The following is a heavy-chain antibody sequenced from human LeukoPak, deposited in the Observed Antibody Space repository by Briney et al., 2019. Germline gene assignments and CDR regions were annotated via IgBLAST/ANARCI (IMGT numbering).Heavy chain of an antibody. D-gene: IGHD5-12*01. CDR3: ARAYSGYDLGGAKGY. J-gene: IGHJ4*02. CDR2: INPNSGGT. V-gene: IGHV1-2*02. Sequence: ASVKVSCKASGYTFTGNYMHWVRQAPGQGLEWMGWINPNSGGTNYAQKFQGRVTMTRDTSISTAYMELSRLRSDDTAVYYCARAYSGYDLGGAKGYWGQGTLVTVSS. CDR1: GYTFTGNY.